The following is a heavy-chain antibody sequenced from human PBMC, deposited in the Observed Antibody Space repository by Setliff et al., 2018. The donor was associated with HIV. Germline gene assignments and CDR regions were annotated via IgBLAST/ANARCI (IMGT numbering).Heavy chain of an antibody. D-gene: IGHD3-3*01. CDR1: GGSITSGGFY. J-gene: IGHJ4*02. CDR2: IYTSGST. V-gene: IGHV4-61*08. CDR3: ARTSEYDFGLTKYLDY. Sequence: SETLSLTCTDSGGSITSGGFYWSWIRQYPQKGLEWIGYIYTSGSTNYNPSLKSRVTISVDTSKNQFSLKLSSVTAADTAVYYCARTSEYDFGLTKYLDYWGQGTLVTVSS.